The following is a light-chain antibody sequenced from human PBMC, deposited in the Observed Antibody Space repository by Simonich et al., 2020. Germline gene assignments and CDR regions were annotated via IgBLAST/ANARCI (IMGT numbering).Light chain of an antibody. CDR3: SSYTSSSTWV. CDR1: SSDVGGYNY. Sequence: QSALTQPASVSGSPGQSIPISCTGTSSDVGGYNYVSWYPQHPGKAPKLMIYDFSKRPSGVSNRVSGSKSGNTASLTISGLQAEDESDYYCSSYTSSSTWVFGGGTKLTVL. CDR2: DFS. V-gene: IGLV2-14*01. J-gene: IGLJ3*02.